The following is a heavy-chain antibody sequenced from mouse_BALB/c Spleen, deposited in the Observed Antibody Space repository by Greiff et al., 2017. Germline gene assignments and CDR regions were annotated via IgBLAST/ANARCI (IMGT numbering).Heavy chain of an antibody. CDR3: ARTFYYGYDEDRYYYAMDY. D-gene: IGHD2-2*01. CDR2: IWSGGST. J-gene: IGHJ4*01. Sequence: QVQLKQSGPGLVQPSQSLSITCTVSGFSLTSYGVHWVRQSPGKGLEWLGVIWSGGSTDYNAAFISRLSISKDNSKSQVFFKMNSLQANDTAIYYCARTFYYGYDEDRYYYAMDYWGQGTSVTVSS. CDR1: GFSLTSYG. V-gene: IGHV2-2*02.